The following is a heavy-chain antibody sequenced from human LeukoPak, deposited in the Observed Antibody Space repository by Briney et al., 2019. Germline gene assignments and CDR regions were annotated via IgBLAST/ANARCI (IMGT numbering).Heavy chain of an antibody. J-gene: IGHJ4*02. CDR2: IYRSGST. CDR1: GYSISNGYY. Sequence: SETLSLTCTVSGYSISNGYYWDWIRQPPRRGLELIGNIYRSGSTSYNPSLKSRVTISVDTSKNQFSLKVNSVTAADTAVYYCARRHSSGWFYYWGQGTLVTVSS. CDR3: ARRHSSGWFYY. V-gene: IGHV4-38-2*02. D-gene: IGHD6-19*01.